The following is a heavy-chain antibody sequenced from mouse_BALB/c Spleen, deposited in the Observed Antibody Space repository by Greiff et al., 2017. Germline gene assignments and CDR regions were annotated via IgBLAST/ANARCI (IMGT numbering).Heavy chain of an antibody. CDR2: IFPGTGTT. Sequence: VKLQQSGAELVKPGASVKLSCKTSGYTFTSYWIQWVKQRPGQGLGWIGEIFPGTGTTYYNEKFKGKATLTIETSSSTAYMQLSSLTSEDSAVYFCARSYDYDGYFDVWGAGTTVTVSS. CDR1: GYTFTSYW. D-gene: IGHD2-4*01. CDR3: ARSYDYDGYFDV. J-gene: IGHJ1*01. V-gene: IGHV1S132*01.